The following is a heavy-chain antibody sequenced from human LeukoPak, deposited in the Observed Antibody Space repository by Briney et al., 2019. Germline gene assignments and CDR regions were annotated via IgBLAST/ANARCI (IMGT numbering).Heavy chain of an antibody. V-gene: IGHV4-39*07. CDR1: GGSISSSSYY. Sequence: PSETLSLTCTVSGGSISSSSYYWGWIRQPPGKGLEWIGSIYYSGSTNYNPSLKSRVTISVDTSKNQFSLKLSSVTAADTAVYYCARDPAGFGGFDYWGQGTLVTVSS. CDR3: ARDPAGFGGFDY. CDR2: IYYSGST. D-gene: IGHD3-10*01. J-gene: IGHJ4*02.